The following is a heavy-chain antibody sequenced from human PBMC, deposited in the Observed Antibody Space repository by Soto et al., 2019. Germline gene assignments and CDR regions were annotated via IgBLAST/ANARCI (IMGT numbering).Heavy chain of an antibody. D-gene: IGHD3-10*01. V-gene: IGHV1-69*02. CDR1: GDTFAFHS. CDR2: INPILSMS. CDR3: ATSYGSGYRAFDY. Sequence: QVQLVQSGAEVKRPGSSVKVSCKAVGDTFAFHSGKWVRQAPGLGLEWMGRINPILSMSNYAQRFQGRVTMTADKSTSTAYMVLSSLRSEYTAIYYCATSYGSGYRAFDYWGQGALVTVSS. J-gene: IGHJ4*02.